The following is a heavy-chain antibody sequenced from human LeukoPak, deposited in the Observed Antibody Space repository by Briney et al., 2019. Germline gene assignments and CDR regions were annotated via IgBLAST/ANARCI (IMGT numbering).Heavy chain of an antibody. Sequence: GASLRLSCAASGFTFRTFAMSWVRQAPGKGLEWVSGFSDNSGSTYYADSEKGRFTISRDNSKDTLYLQMDGLRAEDTAIYYCAKVYTTGWSYFDYWGRGILVTVSS. V-gene: IGHV3-23*01. CDR1: GFTFRTFA. J-gene: IGHJ4*02. CDR2: FSDNSGST. CDR3: AKVYTTGWSYFDY. D-gene: IGHD6-19*01.